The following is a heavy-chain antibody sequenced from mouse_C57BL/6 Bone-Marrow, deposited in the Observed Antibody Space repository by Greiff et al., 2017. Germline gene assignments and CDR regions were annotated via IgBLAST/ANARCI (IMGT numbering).Heavy chain of an antibody. V-gene: IGHV1-69*01. CDR1: GYTFTSYW. Sequence: VQLHQPGAELVMPGASVKLSCTASGYTFTSYWMHWVKPRPGQGLEWIGEIDPSDSYTNDNQKFKGTSTLTVDKSSSTAYMQLSSLTSEDSAVYYCARSNYYGSSLLYWYFDVWGTGTTVTVSS. CDR3: ARSNYYGSSLLYWYFDV. D-gene: IGHD1-1*01. J-gene: IGHJ1*03. CDR2: IDPSDSYT.